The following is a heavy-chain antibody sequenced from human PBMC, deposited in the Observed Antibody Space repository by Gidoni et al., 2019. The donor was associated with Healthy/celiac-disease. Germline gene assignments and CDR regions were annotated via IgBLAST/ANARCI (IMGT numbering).Heavy chain of an antibody. CDR3: ARDHYGSGIGDY. J-gene: IGHJ4*02. D-gene: IGHD3-10*01. Sequence: QLHLAQSVAEVHKPAASVKVSCTASVYTFTSYGISRVRQAPGKGLEWMGWISAYNGNTNDAQKLQGRVTMTTDTSTSTDNMELRSLRSDDTAVYYGARDHYGSGIGDYWGQGTLVTVSS. V-gene: IGHV1-18*01. CDR1: VYTFTSYG. CDR2: ISAYNGNT.